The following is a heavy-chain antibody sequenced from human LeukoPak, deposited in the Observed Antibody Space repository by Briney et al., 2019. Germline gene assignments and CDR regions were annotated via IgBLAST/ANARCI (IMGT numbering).Heavy chain of an antibody. J-gene: IGHJ4*02. V-gene: IGHV3-30-3*02. CDR3: AKISDFYGSGTD. D-gene: IGHD3-10*01. CDR1: GFTFSTYT. Sequence: QPGRSLRLSCAASGFTFSTYTMHWVRQAPGKGLEWVALISSDGTNKYYADSVKGRFTISRDSSKSTLYLQMNSLRAEDTALYYCAKISDFYGSGTDWGQGTLVTVSS. CDR2: ISSDGTNK.